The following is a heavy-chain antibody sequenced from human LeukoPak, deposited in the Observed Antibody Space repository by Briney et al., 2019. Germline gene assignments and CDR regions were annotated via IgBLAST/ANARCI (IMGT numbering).Heavy chain of an antibody. J-gene: IGHJ6*03. Sequence: SETLSLTCTVSGGSISSVSYYWGWIRQPPGKGLEWIANIYYSGSTYYNPSLKSRVTISVDTSKNQFSLKLSSVTAADTAVYYCARLPTSLCSGGSCYYYYMDVWGKGTTVTVSS. V-gene: IGHV4-39*07. CDR3: ARLPTSLCSGGSCYYYYMDV. CDR2: IYYSGST. D-gene: IGHD2-15*01. CDR1: GGSISSVSYY.